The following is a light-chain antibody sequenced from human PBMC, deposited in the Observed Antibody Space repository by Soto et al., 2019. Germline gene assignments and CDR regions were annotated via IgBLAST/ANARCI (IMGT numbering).Light chain of an antibody. V-gene: IGKV3-11*01. CDR1: QSVSSY. J-gene: IGKJ5*01. Sequence: DIVLTQSPGTLSLSPGERSTLSCRASQSVSSYLAWYQQKPGQAPRRLIYDASNRATGIPARFSGSGSGTDFTLTISSLEPEDFAVYYCQQRSNWPITFGQGTRLEI. CDR2: DAS. CDR3: QQRSNWPIT.